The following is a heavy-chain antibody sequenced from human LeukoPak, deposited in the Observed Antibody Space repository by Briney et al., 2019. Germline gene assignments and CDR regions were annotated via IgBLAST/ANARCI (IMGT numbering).Heavy chain of an antibody. CDR3: ARGSSWFPFDY. V-gene: IGHV1-2*02. Sequence: ASVRVSCKASGDTFTDYYMHWLRQAPGQGLEWMGWISLSSGGTYYTQKFQDRVTMTRDTSLSTAYMELSRLRSDDTAVYYCARGSSWFPFDYWGQGTLVTVSS. CDR1: GDTFTDYY. J-gene: IGHJ4*02. CDR2: ISLSSGGT. D-gene: IGHD6-13*01.